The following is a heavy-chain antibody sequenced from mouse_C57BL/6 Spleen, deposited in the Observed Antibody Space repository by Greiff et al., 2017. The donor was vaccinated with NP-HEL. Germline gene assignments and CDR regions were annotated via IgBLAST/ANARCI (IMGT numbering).Heavy chain of an antibody. V-gene: IGHV1-42*01. CDR2: INPSTGGT. D-gene: IGHD3-3*01. CDR1: GYSFTGYY. Sequence: VQLQQSGPELVKPGASVKISCKASGYSFTGYYMNWVKQSPEKSLEWIGEINPSTGGTTYNQKFKAKATLTVDKSSSTAYMQLKSLTSEDSAVYYCARVGDHAMDYWGQGTSVTVSS. J-gene: IGHJ4*01. CDR3: ARVGDHAMDY.